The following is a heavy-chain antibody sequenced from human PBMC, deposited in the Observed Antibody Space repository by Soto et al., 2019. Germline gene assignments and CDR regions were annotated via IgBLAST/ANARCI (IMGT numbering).Heavy chain of an antibody. V-gene: IGHV3-49*03. Sequence: PGGSLRLSCTTSGFTFGDFAMSWFRQAPGKGLEWVGVVRSKAYGGTTDYAASVKGRFDISRDDSKSIAYLQMNSVTTDDTGVYFCARYTYTSRYSYFGMDVWGQGTTVTVSS. CDR1: GFTFGDFA. CDR3: ARYTYTSRYSYFGMDV. D-gene: IGHD6-13*01. J-gene: IGHJ6*02. CDR2: VRSKAYGGTT.